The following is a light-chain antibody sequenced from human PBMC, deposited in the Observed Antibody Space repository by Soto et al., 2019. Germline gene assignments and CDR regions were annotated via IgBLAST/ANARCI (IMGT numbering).Light chain of an antibody. Sequence: EIVMTQSPATLSVSPGERATLSCRASQSVSSNLAWYQQKPGQAPRLLIFGVSTRATGIPASFSGSGSGTEFTLTISSLQSEDFAVYYCQQYGTSSWTFGQGTKVDIK. J-gene: IGKJ1*01. CDR1: QSVSSN. V-gene: IGKV3-15*01. CDR3: QQYGTSSWT. CDR2: GVS.